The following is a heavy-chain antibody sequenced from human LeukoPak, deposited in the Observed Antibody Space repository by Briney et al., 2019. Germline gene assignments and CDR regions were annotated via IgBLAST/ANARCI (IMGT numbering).Heavy chain of an antibody. CDR2: IKQDGSEK. J-gene: IGHJ4*02. V-gene: IGHV3-7*01. D-gene: IGHD3-3*01. CDR1: GFTFSSYW. Sequence: PGGSLRLSCAAAGFTFSSYWMSWVRQAPGKGLEWVANIKQDGSEKYYVDSVKGRFTISRDSARNSLYLQMNSLRAEDTAVYYCAKTKGDYDFWSGYTPYFFDYWGQGTLVTVSS. CDR3: AKTKGDYDFWSGYTPYFFDY.